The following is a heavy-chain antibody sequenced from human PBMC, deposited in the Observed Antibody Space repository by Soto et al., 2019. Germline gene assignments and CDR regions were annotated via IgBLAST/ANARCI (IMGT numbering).Heavy chain of an antibody. Sequence: GGSLRLSCAASGFTFSSYEMNWVRQAPGKGLEWVSYISSSGSTIYYADPVKGRFTISRDNAKNSLYLQMNSLRAEDTAVYYCARSYYDILTGYRTSTLFDYWGQGTLVTVSS. J-gene: IGHJ4*02. V-gene: IGHV3-48*03. D-gene: IGHD3-9*01. CDR2: ISSSGSTI. CDR3: ARSYYDILTGYRTSTLFDY. CDR1: GFTFSSYE.